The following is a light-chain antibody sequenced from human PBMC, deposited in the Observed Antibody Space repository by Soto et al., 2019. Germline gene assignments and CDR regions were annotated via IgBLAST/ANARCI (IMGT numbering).Light chain of an antibody. V-gene: IGLV2-23*03. CDR2: EGS. CDR3: CSYAGFSTFVV. J-gene: IGLJ2*01. CDR1: SSDVGSYHL. Sequence: QAVVTQPASVSGSPGQSITISCTGTSSDVGSYHLVSWYQHHPGKAPKLIIYEGSKRPSGISSRFSGSKSGNTASLTISGLQAEDEADYHCCSYAGFSTFVVFGGGTKVTVL.